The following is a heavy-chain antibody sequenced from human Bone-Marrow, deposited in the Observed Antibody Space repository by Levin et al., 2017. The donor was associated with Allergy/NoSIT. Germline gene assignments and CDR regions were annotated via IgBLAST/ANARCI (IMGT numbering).Heavy chain of an antibody. CDR1: GFTFSHYS. D-gene: IGHD2-2*01. CDR2: INSRSSNI. J-gene: IGHJ4*02. Sequence: RGESLKISCAASGFTFSHYSFNWVRQAPGQGLEWVSSINSRSSNIYYADSVKGRFTISRDNDKNTLYLQMNNLGVEDTAVYYCARGSLAEPGALNRIFDYWGQGTLVTVSS. V-gene: IGHV3-21*06. CDR3: ARGSLAEPGALNRIFDY.